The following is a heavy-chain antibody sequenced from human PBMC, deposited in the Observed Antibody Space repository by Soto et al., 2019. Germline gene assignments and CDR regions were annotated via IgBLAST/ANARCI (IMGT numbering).Heavy chain of an antibody. CDR1: GFTFSNYD. CDR3: DKISSRFYGDL. V-gene: IGHV3-23*01. CDR2: ISGRGGST. D-gene: IGHD6-13*01. J-gene: IGHJ6*02. Sequence: GGSLRLSCAASGFTFSNYDMSWVRQAPGKGLEWVSGISGRGGSTYYADSVKGRFTISRDNSESTLYLQLNSLRVEDTAKYYCDKISSRFYGDLWGQGTTVTVSS.